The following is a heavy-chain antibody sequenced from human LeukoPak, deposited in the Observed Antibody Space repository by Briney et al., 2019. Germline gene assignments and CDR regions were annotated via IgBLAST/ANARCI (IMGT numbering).Heavy chain of an antibody. D-gene: IGHD2-15*01. CDR3: ARSRGRHFDY. V-gene: IGHV4-61*09. CDR2: IYTGGST. CDR1: GDSINSASDY. Sequence: SETLSLTCNVFGDSINSASDYWSWIRQPAGKGLEWIGHIYTGGSTNFNPSLKGRVAISVDTSKNQFSLKLDSVTAADTAVYYCARSRGRHFDYWGQGTLVTVSS. J-gene: IGHJ4*02.